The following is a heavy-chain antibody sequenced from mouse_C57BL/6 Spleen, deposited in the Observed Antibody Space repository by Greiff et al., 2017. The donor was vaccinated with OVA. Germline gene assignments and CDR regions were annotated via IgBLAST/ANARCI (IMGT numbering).Heavy chain of an antibody. J-gene: IGHJ2*01. V-gene: IGHV1-69*01. CDR2: IDPSDSYT. CDR1: CYTFTSYW. CDR3: ARRGGTGAFDY. Sequence: VQLQQPGAELVMPGASVKLSCKASCYTFTSYWMHWVKQRPGQGLEWIGEIDPSDSYTNYNQKFKGKSTLTVDKSSSTAYMQLSSLTSEDSAVYYCARRGGTGAFDYWGQGTTLTVSS. D-gene: IGHD4-1*01.